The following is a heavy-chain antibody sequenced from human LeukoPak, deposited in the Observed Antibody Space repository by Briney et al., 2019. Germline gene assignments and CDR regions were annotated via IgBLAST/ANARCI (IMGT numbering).Heavy chain of an antibody. D-gene: IGHD6-19*01. Sequence: PGGSLRLSCAASGFTFNSYAMSWVRQAPGKGLEWVSGTSDSGGSTYYADSVKGRFTISRDNSKNTLYLQMNSLRAEDTAVYYCAKVPGNGWSMRGYYFDYWGQGTLVTVSS. CDR1: GFTFNSYA. V-gene: IGHV3-23*01. J-gene: IGHJ4*02. CDR3: AKVPGNGWSMRGYYFDY. CDR2: TSDSGGST.